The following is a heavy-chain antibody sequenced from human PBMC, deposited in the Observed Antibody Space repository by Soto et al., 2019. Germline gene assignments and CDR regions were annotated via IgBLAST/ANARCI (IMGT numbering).Heavy chain of an antibody. J-gene: IGHJ6*02. CDR2: FYYNGST. D-gene: IGHD4-17*01. Sequence: SETLSLTCSVSGGSISSKSYSWGWIRQPPGKGLEWIGTFYYNGSTYYNPSLKSRVTISVDTSKNQFSLKLSSVTAADTAVYYCARHYGDYYYYYGMDVWGQGTTVTVSS. CDR3: ARHYGDYYYYYGMDV. CDR1: GGSISSKSYS. V-gene: IGHV4-39*01.